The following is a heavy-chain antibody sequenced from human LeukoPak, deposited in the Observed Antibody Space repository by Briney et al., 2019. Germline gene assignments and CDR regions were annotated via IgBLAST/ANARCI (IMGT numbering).Heavy chain of an antibody. CDR2: SNHSGST. Sequence: SETLSLTCAVYGGSFSGYYWSWIRQPPGKGLEWIGESNHSGSTNYNPSLKSQVTISVDTSKNQFSLKLSSVTAADTAVYYCARAASSDYWGQGTLVTVSS. J-gene: IGHJ4*02. V-gene: IGHV4-34*01. CDR1: GGSFSGYY. CDR3: ARAASSDY.